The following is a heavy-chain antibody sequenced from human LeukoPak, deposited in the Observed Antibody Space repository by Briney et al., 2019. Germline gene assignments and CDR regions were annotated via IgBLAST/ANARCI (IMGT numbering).Heavy chain of an antibody. CDR2: INPNSGGT. CDR3: ARGARRAVAALDY. D-gene: IGHD6-19*01. J-gene: IGHJ4*02. Sequence: ASVKVSCKTSGYTFNGYYMHWVRQAPGQGLEWMGWINPNSGGTNYAQKFQGRVTMTRDTSISTAYMELSRLRSDDTAVYYCARGARRAVAALDYWGQGTLVTVSS. V-gene: IGHV1-2*02. CDR1: GYTFNGYY.